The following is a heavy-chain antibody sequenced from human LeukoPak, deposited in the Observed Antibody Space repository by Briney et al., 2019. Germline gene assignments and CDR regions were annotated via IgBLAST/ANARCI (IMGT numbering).Heavy chain of an antibody. CDR2: IYHSGST. V-gene: IGHV4-4*02. D-gene: IGHD3-9*01. J-gene: IGHJ6*04. CDR1: GGSISSSNW. Sequence: PSGTLSLTCAVSGGSISSSNWWSWVRQPPGKGLEWIGEIYHSGSTNYTPSLKSRVTISVDKSKNQFSLKLSSVTAADTAVYYCARTYYDILTGYFYGMDVWGKGTTVTVSS. CDR3: ARTYYDILTGYFYGMDV.